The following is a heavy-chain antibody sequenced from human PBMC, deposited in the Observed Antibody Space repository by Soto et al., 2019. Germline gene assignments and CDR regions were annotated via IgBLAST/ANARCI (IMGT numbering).Heavy chain of an antibody. J-gene: IGHJ4*02. D-gene: IGHD6-13*01. Sequence: PGGSLRLSCAASGFTFSSYAMSWVRQAPGKGLEWVSAISGSGGSTYYADSVKGRFTISRDNSKNTLYLQMNSLRAEDTAVYYCAKDNSYSSLIAAAGSLFDYWGQGTLVTVSS. CDR1: GFTFSSYA. CDR2: ISGSGGST. V-gene: IGHV3-23*01. CDR3: AKDNSYSSLIAAAGSLFDY.